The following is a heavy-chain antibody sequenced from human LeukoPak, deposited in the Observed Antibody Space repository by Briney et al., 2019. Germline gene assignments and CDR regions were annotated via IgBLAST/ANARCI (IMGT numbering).Heavy chain of an antibody. CDR2: FDPEDGET. CDR3: ATAAYCGGDCYPDWYFDL. Sequence: ASXXVSCKVSGYTLTELSMHWVRQAPGKGLEWMGGFDPEDGETIYAQKFQGRVTMTEDTSTDTAYMELSSLRSEDTAVYYCATAAYCGGDCYPDWYFDLWGRGTLVTVSS. J-gene: IGHJ2*01. CDR1: GYTLTELS. D-gene: IGHD2-21*02. V-gene: IGHV1-24*01.